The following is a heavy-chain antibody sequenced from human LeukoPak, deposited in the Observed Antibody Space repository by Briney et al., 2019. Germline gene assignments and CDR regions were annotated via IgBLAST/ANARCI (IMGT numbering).Heavy chain of an antibody. Sequence: ASVKVSCKASEGTFSSYAISWVRQAPGQGLEWMGIINPSGGSAKYAQKLQGRVSMTRDTSTSTVYMEVSSLRSEDTAVYYCARDLLARGTAYYFDYWGQGTLVTVSS. CDR1: EGTFSSYA. CDR3: ARDLLARGTAYYFDY. CDR2: INPSGGSA. D-gene: IGHD2-21*02. J-gene: IGHJ4*02. V-gene: IGHV1-46*01.